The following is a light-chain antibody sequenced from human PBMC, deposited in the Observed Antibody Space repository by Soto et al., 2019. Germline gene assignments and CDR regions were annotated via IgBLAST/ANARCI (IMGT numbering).Light chain of an antibody. J-gene: IGKJ5*01. CDR2: DAS. CDR3: QRGDT. Sequence: ESVLIQVAAALSLSPGERATLSCRASQSVSSNLAWYQQKPGQAPRLLIYDASNRATGIPARFSGSGSGTDFTLTISSLEPEDFAVYYCQRGDTFGQGTRLEIK. CDR1: QSVSSN. V-gene: IGKV3-11*01.